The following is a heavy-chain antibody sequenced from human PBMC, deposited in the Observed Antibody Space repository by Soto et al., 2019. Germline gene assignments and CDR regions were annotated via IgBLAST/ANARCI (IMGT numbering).Heavy chain of an antibody. V-gene: IGHV4-59*01. D-gene: IGHD1-26*01. Sequence: PSETLSLTCTVSGGSISSYYWSWIRQPPGKGLEWIGYIYYSGSTNYNPSLKSRVTISVDTSKNQFSLKLSSVTAADTAVYYCARDLVVGATASYDDFDIPGQGTMVTVSS. CDR3: ARDLVVGATASYDDFDI. CDR1: GGSISSYY. J-gene: IGHJ3*02. CDR2: IYYSGST.